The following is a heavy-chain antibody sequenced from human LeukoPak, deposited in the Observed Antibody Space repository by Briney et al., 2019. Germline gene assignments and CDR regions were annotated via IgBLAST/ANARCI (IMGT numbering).Heavy chain of an antibody. V-gene: IGHV3-23*01. J-gene: IGHJ4*02. CDR1: GFTFSSYA. CDR2: ISTSGGST. Sequence: GGSLRLSCAASGFTFSSYAMTWVRQAPGKGLEWVSAISTSGGSTYYSDSVKGRFTISRANSKNTLYLQMNSLRAEDTAVYYCAKSPQWLVHGYWGQGTLVTVSS. D-gene: IGHD6-19*01. CDR3: AKSPQWLVHGY.